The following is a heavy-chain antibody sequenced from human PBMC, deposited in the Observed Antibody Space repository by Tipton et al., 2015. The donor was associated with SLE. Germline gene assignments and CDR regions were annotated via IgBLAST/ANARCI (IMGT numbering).Heavy chain of an antibody. D-gene: IGHD5-12*01. CDR3: AGGGVATMGGYALEI. V-gene: IGHV4-39*07. CDR2: MYYSGST. J-gene: IGHJ3*02. CDR1: GGSISGSSYY. Sequence: TLSLTCSVSGGSISGSSYYWGWIRQPPGKGLEWIGTMYYSGSTYYNPSLKSRVTMSVDTSKNQFSRRLNSVTAADTALDYGAGGGVATMGGYALEIWGQGTMVTVSS.